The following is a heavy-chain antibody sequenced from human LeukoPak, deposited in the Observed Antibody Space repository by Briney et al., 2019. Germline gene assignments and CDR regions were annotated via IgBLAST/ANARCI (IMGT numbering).Heavy chain of an antibody. CDR3: ASSGNIDFWSGYSRRRQFDY. CDR2: INHSGGT. CDR1: GGSFSGYY. D-gene: IGHD3-3*01. V-gene: IGHV4-34*01. J-gene: IGHJ4*02. Sequence: SETLSLTCAVYGGSFSGYYWSWIRQPPGKGLEWIGEINHSGGTNYNPSLKSRVTISVDTSKNQFSLKLSSVTAADTAVYYCASSGNIDFWSGYSRRRQFDYWGQGTLVTVSS.